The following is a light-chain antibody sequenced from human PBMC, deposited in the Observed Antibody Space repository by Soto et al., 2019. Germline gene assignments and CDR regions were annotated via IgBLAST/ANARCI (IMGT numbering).Light chain of an antibody. CDR1: QGISSY. Sequence: AIRMTQSPSSLSASTGDRVTITCRASQGISSYLAWYQQKPGKAPKLLIYAASTLQSGVPSRFSGSGSGTDFTLTISCLQSEDFATYYCQQYYSYPPLTFVGGTKV. J-gene: IGKJ4*01. CDR3: QQYYSYPPLT. CDR2: AAS. V-gene: IGKV1-8*01.